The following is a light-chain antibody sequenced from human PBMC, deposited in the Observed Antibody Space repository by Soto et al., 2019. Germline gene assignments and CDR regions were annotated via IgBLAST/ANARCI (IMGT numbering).Light chain of an antibody. CDR2: AAS. V-gene: IGKV1-27*01. CDR3: QYYRDASP. Sequence: DIQMTQSPSSLYASVGDRVTITCRASQGISNYLAWYQQKPGKVPKLLINAASTLQSGVPSRFSGSGAGTEFTLTISSVQCEDVGTYQCQYYRDASPFAGGTKVEIK. CDR1: QGISNY. J-gene: IGKJ4*01.